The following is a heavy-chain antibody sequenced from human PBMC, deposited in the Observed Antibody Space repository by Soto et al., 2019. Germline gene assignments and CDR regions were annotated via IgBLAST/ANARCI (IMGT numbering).Heavy chain of an antibody. D-gene: IGHD3-3*01. CDR1: GFTFSSYA. CDR3: AKDSEYYDFWSGYYNTNYYFDY. CDR2: ISGSGGST. Sequence: GGSLRLSCAASGFTFSSYAMSWVRQAPGKGLEWVSAISGSGGSTYYADSVKGRFTISRDNSKNTLYLQMNSLRVEDTAVYYCAKDSEYYDFWSGYYNTNYYFDYWGQGTLVTVSS. V-gene: IGHV3-23*01. J-gene: IGHJ4*02.